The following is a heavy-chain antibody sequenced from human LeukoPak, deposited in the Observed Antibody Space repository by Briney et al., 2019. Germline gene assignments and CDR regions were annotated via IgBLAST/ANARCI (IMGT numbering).Heavy chain of an antibody. V-gene: IGHV3-7*01. CDR2: IKEGGSEK. CDR1: GFTFSNYW. CDR3: ARHWGRIYSYRDGSY. Sequence: GGSLRLSCAACGFTFSNYWKKGGREAAGEGVEGVANIKEGGSEKYYVDAVKGRFTITRDNDKKSLYLQMNSLRAEDMRVYYCARHWGRIYSYRDGSYWGQGTLVTVSS. J-gene: IGHJ4*02. D-gene: IGHD5-18*01.